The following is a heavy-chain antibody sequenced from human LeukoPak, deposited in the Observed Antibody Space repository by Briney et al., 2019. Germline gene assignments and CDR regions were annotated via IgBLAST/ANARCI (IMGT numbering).Heavy chain of an antibody. CDR1: GFIFSSHG. Sequence: GGSLRLSCAASGFIFSSHGMNWVRQAPGKGLEWVSGISPSGDITYYADSVKGRFTISRDNSKNTLYVQMNSLRAEDTAVYYCAKGRGSYPYYFDYWGQGTLVTVSS. V-gene: IGHV3-23*01. J-gene: IGHJ4*02. CDR3: AKGRGSYPYYFDY. CDR2: ISPSGDIT. D-gene: IGHD1-26*01.